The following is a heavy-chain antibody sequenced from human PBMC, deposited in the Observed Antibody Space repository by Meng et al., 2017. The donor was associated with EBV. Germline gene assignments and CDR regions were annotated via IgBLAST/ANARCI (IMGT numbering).Heavy chain of an antibody. Sequence: VQLVQPGAEVKKPGASVKVSCKASGYTLTSYDINWVRQATGQGLEGMGWMNPNSGNTGYAQKFQGRVTMTRNTSISTAYMELSSLRSEDTAVYYCARGPYYYDSSGYYYGEFDPWGQGTLVTVSS. V-gene: IGHV1-8*01. J-gene: IGHJ5*02. CDR1: GYTLTSYD. CDR3: ARGPYYYDSSGYYYGEFDP. D-gene: IGHD3-22*01. CDR2: MNPNSGNT.